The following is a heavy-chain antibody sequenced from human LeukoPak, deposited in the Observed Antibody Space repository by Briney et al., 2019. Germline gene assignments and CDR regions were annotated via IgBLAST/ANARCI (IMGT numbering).Heavy chain of an antibody. D-gene: IGHD6-6*01. CDR2: IKQDGSEK. V-gene: IGHV3-7*01. CDR1: GFTFSSYA. Sequence: GGSLRLSCAASGFTFSSYAMSWVRQAPGKGLEWVANIKQDGSEKYYVDSVKGRFTISRDNAKNSLYLQMNSLRAEDTAVYYCARDFGPYSSSPLDYWGQGTLVTVSS. CDR3: ARDFGPYSSSPLDY. J-gene: IGHJ4*02.